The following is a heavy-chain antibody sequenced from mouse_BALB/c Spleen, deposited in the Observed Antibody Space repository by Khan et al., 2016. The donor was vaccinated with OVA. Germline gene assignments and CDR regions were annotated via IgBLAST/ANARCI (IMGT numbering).Heavy chain of an antibody. CDR2: VNPNNGDT. CDR1: GYSFTVYY. J-gene: IGHJ3*01. D-gene: IGHD2-12*01. CDR3: ARGYEFLPY. V-gene: IGHV1-26*01. Sequence: VQLKQSGPDLVKPGASVKISCKASGYSFTVYYMTWVKQSPGKSPEWIGRVNPNNGDTNYNQNFKGKAILTVDKSSNTAYMELRSLTSEDSAVFYCARGYEFLPYWGQGTLVTVSA.